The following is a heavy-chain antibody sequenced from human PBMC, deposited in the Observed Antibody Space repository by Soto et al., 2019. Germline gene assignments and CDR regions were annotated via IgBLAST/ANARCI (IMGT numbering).Heavy chain of an antibody. CDR3: ARVNDILTGYYRVLHGLFDY. J-gene: IGHJ4*02. V-gene: IGHV4-38-2*01. CDR1: GYSISSGYY. Sequence: SETLSLTCAVPGYSISSGYYWGWIRQPPGKGLEWIGSIYHSGSTYYNPSLKSRVTISVDTSKNQFSLKLSSVTAADTAVYYCARVNDILTGYYRVLHGLFDYWGQGTLVTASS. CDR2: IYHSGST. D-gene: IGHD3-9*01.